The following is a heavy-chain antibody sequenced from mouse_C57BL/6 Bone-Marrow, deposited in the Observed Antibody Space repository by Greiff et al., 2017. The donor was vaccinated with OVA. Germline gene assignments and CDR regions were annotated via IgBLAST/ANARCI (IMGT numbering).Heavy chain of an antibody. CDR1: GYTFTTYP. CDR3: ARRSAQATWVDY. V-gene: IGHV1-47*01. D-gene: IGHD3-2*02. J-gene: IGHJ2*01. CDR2: FHPYNDDT. Sequence: VKLMESGAELVKPGASVKMSCKASGYTFTTYPIEWMKQNHGKSLEWIGNFHPYNDDTKYNEKFKGKATLTVEKSSSTVYLELSRLTSDDSAVYYCARRSAQATWVDYWGQGTTLTVSS.